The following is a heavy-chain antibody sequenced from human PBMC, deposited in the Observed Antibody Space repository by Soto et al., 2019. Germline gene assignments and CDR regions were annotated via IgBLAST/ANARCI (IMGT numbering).Heavy chain of an antibody. CDR2: ISWNSGSI. CDR3: ALLSNREYSYCSGSPYYFDY. Sequence: EVQLVESGGGLVQPGRSLRLSCAASGFTFDDYAMHWVRQAPGKGLEWVSGISWNSGSIGYADSVKGRFTISRDNAKNSLYLQMNSLRAEDTALYYCALLSNREYSYCSGSPYYFDYWGQGTLVTVSS. V-gene: IGHV3-9*01. CDR1: GFTFDDYA. D-gene: IGHD3-10*01. J-gene: IGHJ4*02.